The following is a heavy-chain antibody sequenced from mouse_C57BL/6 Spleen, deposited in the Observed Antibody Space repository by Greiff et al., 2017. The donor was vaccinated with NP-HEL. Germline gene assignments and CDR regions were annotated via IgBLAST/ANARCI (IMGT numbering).Heavy chain of an antibody. CDR1: GYTFTSYW. CDR3: ATPRATPYAMDY. V-gene: IGHV1-50*01. J-gene: IGHJ4*01. D-gene: IGHD1-1*01. CDR2: IDPSDSYT. Sequence: QVQLQQPGAELVKPGASVKLSCKASGYTFTSYWMQWVKQRPGQGLEWIGEIDPSDSYTNYNQKFKGKATLTVDTSSSTAYMQLSSLTSEDSAVYYCATPRATPYAMDYWGQGTSVTVSS.